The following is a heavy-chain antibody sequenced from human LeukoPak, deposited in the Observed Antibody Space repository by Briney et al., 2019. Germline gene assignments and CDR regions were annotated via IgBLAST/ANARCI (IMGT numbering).Heavy chain of an antibody. CDR3: ARGRRIRTTVTIGYYFDY. D-gene: IGHD4-17*01. Sequence: GGSLRLSCAASGFTFSSYSMNWVRQAPGKGLEWVSSISSSSSYIYYADSVKGRFTISRDNAKNSLYLQMNGLRAEDTAVYYCARGRRIRTTVTIGYYFDYWGQGTLVTVSS. CDR2: ISSSSSYI. V-gene: IGHV3-21*01. J-gene: IGHJ4*02. CDR1: GFTFSSYS.